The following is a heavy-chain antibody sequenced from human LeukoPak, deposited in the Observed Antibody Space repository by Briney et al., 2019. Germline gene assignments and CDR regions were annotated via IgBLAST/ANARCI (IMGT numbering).Heavy chain of an antibody. Sequence: GGSLRLSCAASGFTFSSYEMNWVRQAPGKGLEWVSYISSSSSYIYYADSVKGRFTISRDNAKNSLYLQMNSLRAEDTAVYYCARDQDYYYMDVWGKGTTVTISS. J-gene: IGHJ6*03. CDR3: ARDQDYYYMDV. CDR1: GFTFSSYE. V-gene: IGHV3-21*05. CDR2: ISSSSSYI.